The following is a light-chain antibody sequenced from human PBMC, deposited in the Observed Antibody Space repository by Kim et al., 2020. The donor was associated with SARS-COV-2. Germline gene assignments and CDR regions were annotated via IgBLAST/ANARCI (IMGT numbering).Light chain of an antibody. CDR3: HQSGSLPHT. V-gene: IGKV6-21*01. CDR1: YSIGSS. Sequence: SVTPKEKVTITGRASYSIGSSLHWYQQKQGQSPKLLIKYASQSFSGAPSRFSGSGSGTDFTLTINSLEAEDAATYYCHQSGSLPHTFGQGTKLEI. CDR2: YAS. J-gene: IGKJ2*01.